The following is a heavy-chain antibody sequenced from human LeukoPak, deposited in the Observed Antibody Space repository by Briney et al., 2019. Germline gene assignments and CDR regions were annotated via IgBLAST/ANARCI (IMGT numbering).Heavy chain of an antibody. CDR1: GFTFSTRA. CDR2: ISGSGSTK. D-gene: IGHD5-18*01. CDR3: VKEPRGFSFSFDI. Sequence: GGSLRLSWAASGFTFSTRATNWVQQAPGEGLEWVSAISGSGSTKVYADSVKGRFTISKDNPKNPLNLQMNSLRPEDTAVYYCVKEPRGFSFSFDIWGQGTMVTVSS. V-gene: IGHV3-23*01. J-gene: IGHJ3*02.